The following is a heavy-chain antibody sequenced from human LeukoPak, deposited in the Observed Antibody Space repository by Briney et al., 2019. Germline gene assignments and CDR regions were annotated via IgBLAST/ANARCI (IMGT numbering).Heavy chain of an antibody. J-gene: IGHJ4*02. CDR1: GFTFSSYN. D-gene: IGHD3-3*01. V-gene: IGHV3-33*06. CDR3: AKEEWLGKMNYFDY. CDR2: IWYDGRNK. Sequence: GRSLRLSCAASGFTFSSYNIHWVRQAPGKGLEWVAIIWYDGRNKYYADSVKGRFTISRDNSKNTLYLQMNSLRAEDTAVYYCAKEEWLGKMNYFDYWGQGTLVTVSS.